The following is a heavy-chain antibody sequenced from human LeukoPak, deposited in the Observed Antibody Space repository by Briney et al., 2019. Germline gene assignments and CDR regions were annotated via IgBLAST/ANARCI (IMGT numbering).Heavy chain of an antibody. CDR3: ARAPYYYGSWFDY. Sequence: SETLSLTCAVYGGSFSGYYWSWIRQPPGKGLEWIGEINHSGSTNYNPSLKSRVTISVDTSKNQFSLKLSSVTAADTAVYYCARAPYYYGSWFDYWGQGTLVTVSS. D-gene: IGHD3-10*01. CDR1: GGSFSGYY. CDR2: INHSGST. J-gene: IGHJ4*02. V-gene: IGHV4-34*01.